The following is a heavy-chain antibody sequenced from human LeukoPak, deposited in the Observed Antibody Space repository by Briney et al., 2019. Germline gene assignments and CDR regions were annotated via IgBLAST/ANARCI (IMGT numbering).Heavy chain of an antibody. J-gene: IGHJ4*02. CDR3: ARQGDYYGSGDHFDY. Sequence: SETLSLTCTVSGGSISSYYWSWIRQPPGKGLEWIGYIYTSGSTNYNPSLKSRVTISVDTSKNQFSLKLSSVTAADTAVYYCARQGDYYGSGDHFDYWGQGTLVTVST. CDR1: GGSISSYY. CDR2: IYTSGST. D-gene: IGHD3-10*01. V-gene: IGHV4-4*09.